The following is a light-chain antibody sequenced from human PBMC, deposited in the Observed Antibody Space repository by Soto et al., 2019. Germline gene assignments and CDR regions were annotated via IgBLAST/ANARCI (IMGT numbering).Light chain of an antibody. CDR2: DAS. CDR1: QSVSSSY. CDR3: QYYDKLAKAIT. V-gene: IGKV3-20*01. J-gene: IGKJ5*01. Sequence: EVVLTQSPGTLSLSPGKRATLSCRASQSVSSSYLAWYQQQPGQAPRLLIYDASSRATGIPDRFSGSGSGTDFTLTISRLEPEDFAVYYCQYYDKLAKAITFGQGTRLEIK.